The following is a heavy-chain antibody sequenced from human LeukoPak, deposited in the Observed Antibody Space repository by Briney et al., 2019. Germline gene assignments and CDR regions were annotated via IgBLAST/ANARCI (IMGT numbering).Heavy chain of an antibody. Sequence: SVKVSCKASGGTFSSYAISWVRQAPGQGLEWMGGIIPIFGTANYAQKFQGRVTITADESTSTAYMELSSLRSEDTAVYYCARDVNLESGIDYWGQGTLVTVSS. D-gene: IGHD3-10*01. V-gene: IGHV1-69*13. CDR2: IIPIFGTA. CDR3: ARDVNLESGIDY. CDR1: GGTFSSYA. J-gene: IGHJ4*02.